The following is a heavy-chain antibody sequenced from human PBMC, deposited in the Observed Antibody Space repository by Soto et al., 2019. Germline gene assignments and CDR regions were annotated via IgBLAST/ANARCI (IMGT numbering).Heavy chain of an antibody. J-gene: IGHJ4*02. Sequence: PSETLSLTCAVSGYSISSGYYWGWIRQPPGKGLEWIGSIYHSGSTYYNPSLKSRVTISVDTSKNQFSLKLSSVTAADTAVYYCARDRPHDSSGYVDYWGQGTLVTVSS. CDR1: GYSISSGYY. D-gene: IGHD3-22*01. V-gene: IGHV4-38-2*02. CDR3: ARDRPHDSSGYVDY. CDR2: IYHSGST.